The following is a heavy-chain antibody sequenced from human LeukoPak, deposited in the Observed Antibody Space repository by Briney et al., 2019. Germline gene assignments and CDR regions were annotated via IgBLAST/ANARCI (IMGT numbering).Heavy chain of an antibody. CDR1: GFTVSSNY. Sequence: GGSLRLSCAASGFTVSSNYMSWVRQAPGKGLEWVSGIGTAGDTYYPGSVKGRFTISRENAKNSLYLQMNSLRAEDTAVYYCARAPRDTAMVTPYFDYWGQGTLVTVSS. CDR3: ARAPRDTAMVTPYFDY. V-gene: IGHV3-13*01. D-gene: IGHD5-18*01. J-gene: IGHJ4*02. CDR2: IGTAGDT.